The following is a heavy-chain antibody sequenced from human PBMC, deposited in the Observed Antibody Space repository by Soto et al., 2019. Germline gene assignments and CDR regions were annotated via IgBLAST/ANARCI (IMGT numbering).Heavy chain of an antibody. D-gene: IGHD2-21*01. CDR3: AKGRDSGLYYFDY. CDR2: ISTAGNT. J-gene: IGHJ4*02. Sequence: EVQLVESGGDLVQPGGSLRLSCAASGFTFSNYDMHWVRQATGKGLEWVSTISTAGNTYSPGSVKGRFTISRENAKNSLYHQMNRQRVDDTAVYYCAKGRDSGLYYFDYWDQGTLVTVSS. CDR1: GFTFSNYD. V-gene: IGHV3-13*01.